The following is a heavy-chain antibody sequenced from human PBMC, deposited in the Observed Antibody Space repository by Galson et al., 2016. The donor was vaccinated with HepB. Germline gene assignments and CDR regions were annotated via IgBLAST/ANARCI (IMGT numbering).Heavy chain of an antibody. J-gene: IGHJ4*02. CDR2: LSYSGAST. D-gene: IGHD2-15*01. V-gene: IGHV3-23*01. CDR3: AKAVAEGGGLDY. CDR1: GFTFSSYA. Sequence: SLRLSCAASGFTFSSYAMRWVRQAPGKGLEWVSNLSYSGASTYYADSVRGRFTISRDNSKNTLYLQMNSLRAEDTAIYYCAKAVAEGGGLDYWGQGTLVTVSS.